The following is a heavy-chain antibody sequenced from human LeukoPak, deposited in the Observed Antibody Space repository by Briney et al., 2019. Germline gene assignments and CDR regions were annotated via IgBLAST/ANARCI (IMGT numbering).Heavy chain of an antibody. CDR3: ARDSRSYRGRYFDY. CDR1: GGSISSHY. Sequence: PSETLSLTCTVSGGSISSHYWSWIRQPPGKGLEWIGYIYYSGSTNYNPSLKSRVTISVDTSKNQFSLKLSSVTAADTAVYYCARDSRSYRGRYFDYWGQGTLVTVSS. CDR2: IYYSGST. V-gene: IGHV4-59*11. D-gene: IGHD6-13*01. J-gene: IGHJ4*02.